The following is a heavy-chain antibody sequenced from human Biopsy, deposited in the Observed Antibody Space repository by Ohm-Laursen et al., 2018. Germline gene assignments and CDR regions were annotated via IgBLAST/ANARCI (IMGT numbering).Heavy chain of an antibody. CDR2: VNPHTGNA. V-gene: IGHV1-2*02. CDR3: ASLPAYASIAGYYGLDL. Sequence: AAVKVSCNASGYTFAGYYLHWVRQAPARGLEWMGWVNPHTGNANYAETFQGRLTVTRYTSTTTSYLELASLTFDDTAMCYSASLPAYASIAGYYGLDLWGQGTTVIVAS. J-gene: IGHJ6*02. D-gene: IGHD2-21*01. CDR1: GYTFAGYY.